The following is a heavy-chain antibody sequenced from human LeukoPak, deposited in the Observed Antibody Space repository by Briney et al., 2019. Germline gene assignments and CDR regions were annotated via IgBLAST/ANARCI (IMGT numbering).Heavy chain of an antibody. Sequence: ASVKVSCKASGYTFTSYGISWVRQAPGQGLERMGWISAYNGNTNYAQKLQGRVTMTTDTSTSTAYMELRSLRSDDTAVYYCARQYYDFWSGYYNGEYYFDYWGQGTLVTVSS. CDR2: ISAYNGNT. V-gene: IGHV1-18*01. CDR3: ARQYYDFWSGYYNGEYYFDY. CDR1: GYTFTSYG. D-gene: IGHD3-3*01. J-gene: IGHJ4*02.